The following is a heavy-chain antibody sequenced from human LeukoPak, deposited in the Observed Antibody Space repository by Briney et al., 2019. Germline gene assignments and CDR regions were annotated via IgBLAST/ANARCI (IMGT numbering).Heavy chain of an antibody. Sequence: GGSLRLSCAASGITFSSYWMHWVRQAPGKGLVWVSRINSDGSSTSYADSVKGRFTISRDNAKNSLYLQMNSLRAEDTALYYCAKGATGYWYFDLWGRGTLVTVSS. CDR2: INSDGSST. J-gene: IGHJ2*01. CDR3: AKGATGYWYFDL. D-gene: IGHD3-16*01. CDR1: GITFSSYW. V-gene: IGHV3-74*01.